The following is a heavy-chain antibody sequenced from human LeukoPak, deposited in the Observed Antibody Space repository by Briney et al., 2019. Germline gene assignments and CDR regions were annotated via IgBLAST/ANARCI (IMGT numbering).Heavy chain of an antibody. CDR1: GGSISSGGYY. D-gene: IGHD2-2*01. V-gene: IGHV4-30-2*01. CDR3: ATVPAAYFDY. Sequence: PSQTLSLTCTVSGGSISSGGYYWSWIRQPPGKGLEWIGYIYHSGSTYYNPSLKSRVTISVDRSKNQFSLKLSSVTAADTAVYYCATVPAAYFDYWGQGTLVTVSS. J-gene: IGHJ4*02. CDR2: IYHSGST.